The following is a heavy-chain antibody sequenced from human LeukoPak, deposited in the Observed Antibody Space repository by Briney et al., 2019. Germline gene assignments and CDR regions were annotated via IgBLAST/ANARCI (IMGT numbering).Heavy chain of an antibody. J-gene: IGHJ4*02. D-gene: IGHD6-13*01. CDR2: IYYSGST. V-gene: IGHV4-39*01. Sequence: SETLSLTCTVSGGSISSSSYYWGWIRQPPGKGLEWIGSIYYSGSTYYNPSLKSRVTKSVDTSKNQFSLKLSSVTAADTAVYYCARLDLAAAGYYFDYWGQGTLVTVSS. CDR1: GGSISSSSYY. CDR3: ARLDLAAAGYYFDY.